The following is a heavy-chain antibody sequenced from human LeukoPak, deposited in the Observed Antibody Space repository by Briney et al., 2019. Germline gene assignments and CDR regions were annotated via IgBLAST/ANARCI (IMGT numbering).Heavy chain of an antibody. D-gene: IGHD4-17*01. CDR1: GYSFTSYW. CDR3: ARLGALTTYYMDV. Sequence: GESLKISCKGSGYSFTSYWIGWVRQMPGKGLEWKGIIYPGDSDTRYSPSFQGQVTISADKSISTAYLQWSSLKASDTAMYYCARLGALTTYYMDVWGKGTTVTVSS. J-gene: IGHJ6*03. CDR2: IYPGDSDT. V-gene: IGHV5-51*01.